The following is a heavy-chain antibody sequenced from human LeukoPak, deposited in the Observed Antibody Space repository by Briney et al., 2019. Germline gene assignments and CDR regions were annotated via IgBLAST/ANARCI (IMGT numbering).Heavy chain of an antibody. CDR2: ISAYNGNT. CDR3: ARDYCSGGSCYPDGY. V-gene: IGHV1-18*01. CDR1: VYTFTSYR. J-gene: IGHJ4*02. D-gene: IGHD2-15*01. Sequence: ASVKVSCKASVYTFTSYRISWVRQAPGQGLEWMGCISAYNGNTNYAQKLQGIVNMTTDTSTSTAYMELRSLRSDDTAVYYCARDYCSGGSCYPDGYWGQGTLVTVSS.